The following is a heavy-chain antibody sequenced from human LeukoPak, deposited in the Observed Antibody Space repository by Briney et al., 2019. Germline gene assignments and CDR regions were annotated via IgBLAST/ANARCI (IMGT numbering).Heavy chain of an antibody. J-gene: IGHJ6*03. D-gene: IGHD1-1*01. Sequence: GGSLKLSFAPPGFTFSGYAMSLFRRAPGKGWEWASAISGSGRSTYYADSVKGRFTIYRDNSKNTLYLQMNSLRAEDTAVYYCAKDGYDYYYYYMDVWGKGTTVTVSS. V-gene: IGHV3-23*01. CDR2: ISGSGRST. CDR1: GFTFSGYA. CDR3: AKDGYDYYYYYMDV.